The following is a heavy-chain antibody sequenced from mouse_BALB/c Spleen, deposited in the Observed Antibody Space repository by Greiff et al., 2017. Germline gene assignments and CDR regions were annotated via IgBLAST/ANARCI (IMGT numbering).Heavy chain of an antibody. J-gene: IGHJ3*01. CDR1: GYTFTSYW. D-gene: IGHD4-1*01. Sequence: VQLQQPGAELVKPGASVKLSCKASGYTFTSYWMHWVKQRPGQGLEWIGEINPSNGRTNYNEKFKSKATLTVDKSSSTAYMQLSSLTSEDSAVYYCARVWESFAYWGQGTLVTVSA. V-gene: IGHV1S81*02. CDR3: ARVWESFAY. CDR2: INPSNGRT.